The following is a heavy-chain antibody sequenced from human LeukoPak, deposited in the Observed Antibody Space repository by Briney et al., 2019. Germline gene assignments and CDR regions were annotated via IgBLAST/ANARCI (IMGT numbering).Heavy chain of an antibody. J-gene: IGHJ4*02. V-gene: IGHV3-33*03. CDR3: AKDKGDSSGYYYDY. D-gene: IGHD3-22*01. Sequence: GGSLRLSCAASGFTFSSYGMHWVRQAPGKELEWVAVIWYDGSNKYYADSVKGRFTISRDNSKNSLYLQMNSLRTEDTALYYCAKDKGDSSGYYYDYWGQGTLVTVSS. CDR1: GFTFSSYG. CDR2: IWYDGSNK.